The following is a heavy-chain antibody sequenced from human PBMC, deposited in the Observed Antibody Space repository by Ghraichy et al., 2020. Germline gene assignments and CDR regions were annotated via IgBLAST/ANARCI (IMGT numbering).Heavy chain of an antibody. CDR2: LSYDANDK. CDR3: AKDLYSSDYSGFPTGTDV. CDR1: GFTFSIYD. J-gene: IGHJ6*02. Sequence: GESLNISCAASGFTFSIYDMHWVRQAPGKGLEWVAVLSYDANDKYYGDSVKGRFTISRDNSKNTLYLQMNSLRAEDTAVYYCAKDLYSSDYSGFPTGTDVWGQGTTVTVSS. D-gene: IGHD3-22*01. V-gene: IGHV3-30*18.